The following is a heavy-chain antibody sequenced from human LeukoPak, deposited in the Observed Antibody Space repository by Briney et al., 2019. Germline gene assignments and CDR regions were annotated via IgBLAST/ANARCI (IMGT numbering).Heavy chain of an antibody. Sequence: KASETLSLTCTVSGGSISSSSYYWGWIRQPPGKGLEWIGSIYYSGSTYYNPSLKSRVTISVDTSKNQFSLKLSSVTAADTAVYYCARALSIFEEKRWFDPWGQGTLVTVSS. CDR1: GGSISSSSYY. CDR3: ARALSIFEEKRWFDP. D-gene: IGHD3-3*01. J-gene: IGHJ5*02. V-gene: IGHV4-39*07. CDR2: IYYSGST.